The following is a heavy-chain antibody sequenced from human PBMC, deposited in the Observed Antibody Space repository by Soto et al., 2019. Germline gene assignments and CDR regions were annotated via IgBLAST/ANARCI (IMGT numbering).Heavy chain of an antibody. CDR3: AKEQLRFLASYKALFDY. V-gene: IGHV3-33*06. CDR2: IWYDGSNK. J-gene: IGHJ4*02. D-gene: IGHD3-3*01. Sequence: PGGSLRLSCAASGFTFSSYGMHWVRQAPGKGLEWVAVIWYDGSNKYYADSVKGRFTISRDNSKNTLYLQMNSLRAEDTAVYYCAKEQLRFLASYKALFDYWGQGTLVTVSS. CDR1: GFTFSSYG.